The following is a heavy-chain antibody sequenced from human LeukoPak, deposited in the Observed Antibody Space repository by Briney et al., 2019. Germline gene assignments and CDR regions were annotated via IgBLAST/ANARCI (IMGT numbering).Heavy chain of an antibody. D-gene: IGHD3-22*01. Sequence: SETLSLTCAVPGGSISSSNWWSWVRQPPGKGLEWIGEIYHSGSTNYNPSLKSRVTISVDKSKNQFSLKLSSVTAADTAVYYCARASYYDSSGYYYYFDYWGQGTLVTVSS. J-gene: IGHJ4*02. CDR3: ARASYYDSSGYYYYFDY. V-gene: IGHV4-4*02. CDR1: GGSISSSNW. CDR2: IYHSGST.